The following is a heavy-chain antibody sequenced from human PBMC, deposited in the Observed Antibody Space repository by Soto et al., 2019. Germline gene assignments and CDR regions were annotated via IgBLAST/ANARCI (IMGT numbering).Heavy chain of an antibody. V-gene: IGHV3-30*18. CDR2: ISYDGSNK. CDR3: AKSSGWYINWFDP. CDR1: GFTLSNHG. D-gene: IGHD6-19*01. J-gene: IGHJ5*02. Sequence: QVQLVESGGGVAQPGRSLRLSCVASGFTLSNHGMHWVRQAPGKGLEWVAVISYDGSNKHYADSVKGRFTISRYNSKNPLDLQMNSLRAEDTAVYYCAKSSGWYINWFDPWGQGTLVTVSS.